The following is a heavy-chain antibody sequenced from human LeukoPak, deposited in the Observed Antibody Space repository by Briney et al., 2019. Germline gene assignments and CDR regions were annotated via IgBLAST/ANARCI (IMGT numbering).Heavy chain of an antibody. Sequence: ASVKVSCKASGYTFSNYEINWVRQATGQGLEWMGWMNPNSGNTGYAQKFQGRVTITRDTSISTAYMELSSLRSEDTAVYNCARGYDFWSGHSSLFDYWGQGTLVTVSS. CDR2: MNPNSGNT. J-gene: IGHJ4*02. CDR1: GYTFSNYE. V-gene: IGHV1-8*03. D-gene: IGHD3-3*01. CDR3: ARGYDFWSGHSSLFDY.